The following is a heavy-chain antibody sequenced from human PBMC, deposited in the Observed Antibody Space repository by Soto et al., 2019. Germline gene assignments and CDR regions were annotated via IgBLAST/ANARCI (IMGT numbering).Heavy chain of an antibody. CDR1: GYTFTSYA. J-gene: IGHJ4*02. D-gene: IGHD2-2*01. CDR3: ARSGSTSCNDY. CDR2: IKAGNGNT. Sequence: ASVMVSCKASGYTFTSYAMHWVRQAPGQRLEKMGWIKAGNGNTKYSQKNQGKDTITRDTSASTANMEMRSLRSEDTAVYYCARSGSTSCNDYWGQGTLVTVSS. V-gene: IGHV1-3*01.